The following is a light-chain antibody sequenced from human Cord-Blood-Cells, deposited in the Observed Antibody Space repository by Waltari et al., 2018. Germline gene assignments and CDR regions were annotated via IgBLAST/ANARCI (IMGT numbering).Light chain of an antibody. V-gene: IGLV2-23*02. J-gene: IGLJ1*01. CDR2: EVS. Sequence: QSALTQPASVSGSPGPSITISCTGTSSDVGSYNLVPWYQQHPGKAPKLMIYEVSKRPSGVSNRFSGSKSGNTASLTISGLQAEDEADYYCCSYAGSSTLYVFGTGTKVTVL. CDR1: SSDVGSYNL. CDR3: CSYAGSSTLYV.